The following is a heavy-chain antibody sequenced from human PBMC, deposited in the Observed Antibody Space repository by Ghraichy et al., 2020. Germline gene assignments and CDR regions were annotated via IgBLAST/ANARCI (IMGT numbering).Heavy chain of an antibody. Sequence: GESLNISCAASGFTFSSYWMSWVRQAPGKGLEWVANIKQDGSEKYYVDSVKGRFTISRDNAKNSLYLQMNSLRAEDTAVYYCARERRSHGYYYYYGMDVWGQGTTVAVSS. D-gene: IGHD1-26*01. CDR3: ARERRSHGYYYYYGMDV. CDR2: IKQDGSEK. J-gene: IGHJ6*02. V-gene: IGHV3-7*03. CDR1: GFTFSSYW.